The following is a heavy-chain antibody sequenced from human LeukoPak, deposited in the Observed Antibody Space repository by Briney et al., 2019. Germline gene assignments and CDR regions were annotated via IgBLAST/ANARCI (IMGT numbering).Heavy chain of an antibody. CDR2: NNPSGGST. Sequence: ASVTVSCLASVYTFTSYYMHWVRQAPGKGLECMGINNPSGGSTSYAQKFQGRITMTRDTSTSTVYMELISLRSEDTSVYSSARTPSGSSLGYWGQGTLVTVSS. J-gene: IGHJ4*02. V-gene: IGHV1-46*01. D-gene: IGHD1-26*01. CDR3: ARTPSGSSLGY. CDR1: VYTFTSYY.